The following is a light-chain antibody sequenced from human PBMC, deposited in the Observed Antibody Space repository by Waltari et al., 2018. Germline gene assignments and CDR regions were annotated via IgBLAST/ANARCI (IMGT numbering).Light chain of an antibody. CDR2: DVN. V-gene: IGLV2-14*03. Sequence: HSALTQPSSVSGSPAQPVPNSSTGTRSNLGAYNFSPCYQKHPGKAPKVMIYDVNNRPSGVSSRFSGSKSGNTASLTISGLQAEDEADYYCSSYTTGSTRYVFGSGTKVTVL. J-gene: IGLJ1*01. CDR3: SSYTTGSTRYV. CDR1: RSNLGAYNF.